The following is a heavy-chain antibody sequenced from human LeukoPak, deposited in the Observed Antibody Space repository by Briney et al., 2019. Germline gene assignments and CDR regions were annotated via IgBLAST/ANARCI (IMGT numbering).Heavy chain of an antibody. CDR2: IYYSGST. V-gene: IGHV4-31*03. D-gene: IGHD3-3*01. Sequence: SETLSLTCTVSGGSISSGGYYWSWIRQHPGKGLEWIGYIYYSGSTYYNPSLKSRVTISVDTSKNQFSLKLSSVTAADTAVYYCASGTIFGVGGHFDIWGQGTMVTVSS. CDR3: ASGTIFGVGGHFDI. J-gene: IGHJ3*02. CDR1: GGSISSGGYY.